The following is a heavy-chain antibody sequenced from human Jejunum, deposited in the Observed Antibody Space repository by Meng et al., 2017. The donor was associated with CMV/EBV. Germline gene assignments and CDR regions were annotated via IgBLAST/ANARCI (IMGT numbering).Heavy chain of an antibody. D-gene: IGHD4-11*01. V-gene: IGHV3-9*01. Sequence: VVSGFTISTYWMHWVRQVPGKGLEWVSGSSWDSVHIGYADSVKGRFTISRDNGKNSLFLQMNSLRPEDTGLYYCARQTDYSNAIDYWGQGTLVTVSS. J-gene: IGHJ4*02. CDR3: ARQTDYSNAIDY. CDR1: GFTISTYW. CDR2: SSWDSVHI.